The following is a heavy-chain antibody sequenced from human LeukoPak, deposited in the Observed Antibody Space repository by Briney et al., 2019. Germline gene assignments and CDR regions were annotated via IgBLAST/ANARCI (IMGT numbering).Heavy chain of an antibody. CDR1: GYTFSSYY. V-gene: IGHV1-46*01. Sequence: ASVKISCKASGYTFSSYYFHWVRQAPGQGLEWMGLINPSGGATSFAQKFRGRVTMARDMSTGTVFMELSSLRSDDTAVYFCARNYYDTAGHFGYWGQGTLVTVSS. CDR2: INPSGGAT. J-gene: IGHJ4*02. D-gene: IGHD3-22*01. CDR3: ARNYYDTAGHFGY.